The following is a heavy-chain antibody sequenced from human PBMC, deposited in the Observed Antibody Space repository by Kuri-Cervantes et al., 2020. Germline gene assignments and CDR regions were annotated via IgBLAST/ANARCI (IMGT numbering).Heavy chain of an antibody. CDR1: GFTFSSYS. J-gene: IGHJ4*02. V-gene: IGHV3-21*03. CDR3: ARVAGGATLNAAY. Sequence: GSLRLSCAASGFTFSSYSMNWVRQAPGKGLEWVSSISSSSSYIYYADSVKGRFTISRDNAKNSLYLQMNSLRAEDTAVYYCARVAGGATLNAAYWGQGTLVTVSS. CDR2: ISSSSSYI. D-gene: IGHD1-26*01.